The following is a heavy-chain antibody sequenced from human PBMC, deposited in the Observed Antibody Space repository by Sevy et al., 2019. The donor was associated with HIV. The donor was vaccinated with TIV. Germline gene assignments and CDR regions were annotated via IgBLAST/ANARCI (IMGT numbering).Heavy chain of an antibody. CDR3: ARVHYYDSSCYYRARYYFDY. Sequence: GGSLRLSCAASGFTFSSYEMNWVRQAPGKGLEWVSYISSSGSTIYYADSVKGRFTISRDNAKNSLYLQMNSLRAEDTAVYYCARVHYYDSSCYYRARYYFDYWGQGTLVTVSS. J-gene: IGHJ4*02. D-gene: IGHD3-22*01. V-gene: IGHV3-48*03. CDR2: ISSSGSTI. CDR1: GFTFSSYE.